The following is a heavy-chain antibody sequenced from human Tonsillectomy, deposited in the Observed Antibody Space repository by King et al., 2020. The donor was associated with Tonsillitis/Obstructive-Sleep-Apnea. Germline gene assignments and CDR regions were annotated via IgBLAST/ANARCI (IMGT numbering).Heavy chain of an antibody. CDR2: ISYDGSNK. D-gene: IGHD3-3*01. Sequence: QLVQSGGGVVQPGRSLRLSCAASGFTFSSYAIHWGRQAPGKGLEWVAVISYDGSNKYYADSVKGRFTISRDNSKNTLYLQMNMLRAEDTAVYYCARGPITGDYYTTYYFDYYMDVWGKGTTVTVSS. J-gene: IGHJ6*03. CDR1: GFTFSSYA. CDR3: ARGPITGDYYTTYYFDYYMDV. V-gene: IGHV3-30*04.